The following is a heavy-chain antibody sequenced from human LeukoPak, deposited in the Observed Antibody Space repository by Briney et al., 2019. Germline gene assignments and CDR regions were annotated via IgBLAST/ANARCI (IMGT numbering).Heavy chain of an antibody. V-gene: IGHV3-9*01. J-gene: IGHJ3*02. CDR2: ISWNSGSL. CDR1: GFTFQNDA. CDR3: AKAHDSSGYYYAGDAFDI. Sequence: GGSLRLSCAASGFTFQNDAMHWVRQSPGKGLEWVSGISWNSGSLGYVDSVRGRFTISRDNAKNILYLQMNSLRLEDTALYYCAKAHDSSGYYYAGDAFDIWGQGTMATVSS. D-gene: IGHD3-22*01.